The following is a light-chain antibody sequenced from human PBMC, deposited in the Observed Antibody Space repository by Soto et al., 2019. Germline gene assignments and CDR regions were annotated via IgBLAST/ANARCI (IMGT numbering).Light chain of an antibody. CDR2: AAS. Sequence: AIQMTQSPSSLSASVGDRVTITCRASQGIRSDLAWYQKKSGNAPKLLIYAASSLQSGVPSRFSGSGFGSDFTLTISSLQPEDFATYYCLQDYGYPRTFGQGTSLEI. CDR3: LQDYGYPRT. V-gene: IGKV1-6*01. J-gene: IGKJ1*01. CDR1: QGIRSD.